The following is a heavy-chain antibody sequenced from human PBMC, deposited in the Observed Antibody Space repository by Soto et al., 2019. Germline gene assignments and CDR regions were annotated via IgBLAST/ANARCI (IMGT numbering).Heavy chain of an antibody. Sequence: GESLKISCKGSGYNLNDYWIGWVRQMPGKGLECMGIIYPGDSDTRYRPSFQGQVTISVDRSLSTAYLQWSSLEVPDTAMYYCARLRGICSGGSCDSFDYWGQGTVVTVSS. D-gene: IGHD2-15*01. V-gene: IGHV5-51*01. CDR3: ARLRGICSGGSCDSFDY. CDR1: GYNLNDYW. CDR2: IYPGDSDT. J-gene: IGHJ4*02.